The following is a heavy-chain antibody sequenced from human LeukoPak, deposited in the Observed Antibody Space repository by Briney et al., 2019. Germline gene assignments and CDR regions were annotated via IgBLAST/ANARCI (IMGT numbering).Heavy chain of an antibody. V-gene: IGHV3-23*01. J-gene: IGHJ4*01. CDR1: GFTFSTYV. CDR3: ARVTRELQEDYFDY. CDR2: ISDSGGST. D-gene: IGHD1-26*01. Sequence: PGGSLRLSCAASGFTFSTYVMNWVRQAPGKGLEWVSTISDSGGSTYYADSAKGRFTISRDNAKNSLYLQMNSLRDEDTAVYYCARVTRELQEDYFDYWGHGTLVTVSS.